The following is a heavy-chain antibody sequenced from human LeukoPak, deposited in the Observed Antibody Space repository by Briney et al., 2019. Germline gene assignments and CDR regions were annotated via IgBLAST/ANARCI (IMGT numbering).Heavy chain of an antibody. J-gene: IGHJ4*02. Sequence: ASVKVSCKASGYTSTSYYMHWVRQAPGQGLEWMGIINPSGGSTSYAQKFQGRVTMTRDTSTSTVYMELSSLRSEDTAVYYCARANYDFWSGSGFDYWGQGTLVTVSS. CDR1: GYTSTSYY. CDR2: INPSGGST. D-gene: IGHD3-3*01. V-gene: IGHV1-46*01. CDR3: ARANYDFWSGSGFDY.